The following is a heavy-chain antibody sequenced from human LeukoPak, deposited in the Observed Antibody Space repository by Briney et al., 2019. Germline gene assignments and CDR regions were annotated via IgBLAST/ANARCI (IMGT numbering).Heavy chain of an antibody. J-gene: IGHJ6*03. CDR2: IIPILGIA. CDR1: GGTFSSYT. CDR3: TRPSGLITMVRGVMTYYYMDF. Sequence: SVKVSCKASGGTFSSYTISWVRQAPGQGLEWMGRIIPILGIANYAQKFQGRVTITADKSTSTAYMELSSLRSEDTAVYYCTRPSGLITMVRGVMTYYYMDFWGKGTTVTVSS. V-gene: IGHV1-69*02. D-gene: IGHD3-10*01.